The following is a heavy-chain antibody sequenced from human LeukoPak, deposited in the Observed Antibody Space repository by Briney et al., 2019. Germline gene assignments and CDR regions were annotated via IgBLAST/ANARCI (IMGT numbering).Heavy chain of an antibody. CDR2: IKSKTDGGTT. Sequence: GGSLRLSCAASGFTFSNAWMSWVRQAPGKGLEWVGRIKSKTDGGTTDYAAPVKARFTISRDDSKNTLYLQMNSLKTEDTAVYYCTTDSLPDIGSSTSWQAYWGQGTLVTVSS. CDR3: TTDSLPDIGSSTSWQAY. J-gene: IGHJ4*02. V-gene: IGHV3-15*01. D-gene: IGHD2-2*01. CDR1: GFTFSNAW.